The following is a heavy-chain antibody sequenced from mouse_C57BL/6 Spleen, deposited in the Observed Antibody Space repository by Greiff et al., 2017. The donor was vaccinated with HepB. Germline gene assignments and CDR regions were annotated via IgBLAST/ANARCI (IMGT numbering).Heavy chain of an antibody. CDR3: ARSGGTTVVDFDY. J-gene: IGHJ2*01. CDR2: IYWDDTK. Sequence: QVTLKESGPGILQSSQTLSLTCSFSGFSLSTSGMGVSWIRQPSGKGLEWLAHIYWDDTKRYHPSLKSRLTISKDTSRNQVFLTITSVDTADTATYYCARSGGTTVVDFDYWGQGTTLTVSS. CDR1: GFSLSTSGMG. V-gene: IGHV8-12*01. D-gene: IGHD1-1*01.